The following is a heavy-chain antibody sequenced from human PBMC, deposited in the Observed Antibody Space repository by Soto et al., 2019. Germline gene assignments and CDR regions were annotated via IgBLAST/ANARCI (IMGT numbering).Heavy chain of an antibody. Sequence: QVQLVQSGAEVKKPGSSVKVSCKASGGTFSRYAISWVRPAPGQGIEWMGGIIPIFGTANYAQKFQGRVTITADDSTSTAYMELSSRRSEDTAVSYCYLFTTFYYFDYCCQGTLVTVAS. CDR1: GGTFSRYA. V-gene: IGHV1-69*01. D-gene: IGHD3-22*01. CDR2: IIPIFGTA. CDR3: YLFTTFYYFDY. J-gene: IGHJ4*02.